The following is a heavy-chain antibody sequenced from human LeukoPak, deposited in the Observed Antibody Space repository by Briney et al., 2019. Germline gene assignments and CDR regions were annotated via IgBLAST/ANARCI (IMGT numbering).Heavy chain of an antibody. CDR3: AGVDPGGYYFDY. CDR2: IYYSGST. Sequence: SETLSLTCTVSGGSISSSSYYWGWIRQPPGKGLEWIGSIYYSGSTYYNPSLKSRVTISVDTSKTQFSLKLSSVTAADTAVYYCAGVDPGGYYFDYWGQGTLVTVSS. J-gene: IGHJ4*02. CDR1: GGSISSSSYY. V-gene: IGHV4-39*01. D-gene: IGHD4-23*01.